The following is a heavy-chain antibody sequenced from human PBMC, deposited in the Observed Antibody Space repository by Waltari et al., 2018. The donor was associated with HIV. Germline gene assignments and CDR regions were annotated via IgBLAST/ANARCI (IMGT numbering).Heavy chain of an antibody. D-gene: IGHD4-17*01. J-gene: IGHJ5*02. CDR2: IYNDGSNTFKT. CDR3: ATDIGRSGEVRFDP. V-gene: IGHV4-61*02. Sequence: QVQLQESGPGLVKPSQTLSLTCTVSGGSISSGVFYLSWMRQPAGKPLEWIGRIYNDGSNTFKTNYDRSLESRVTISEDTSKNHVYMKLTSVTAADTAMYYWATDIGRSGEVRFDPWGQGIFVTVSS. CDR1: GGSISSGVFY.